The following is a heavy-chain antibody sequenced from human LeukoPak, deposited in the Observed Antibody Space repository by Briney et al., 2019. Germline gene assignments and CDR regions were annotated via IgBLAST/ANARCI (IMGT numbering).Heavy chain of an antibody. CDR2: ISSSSSYI. CDR1: GFTFSSYS. CDR3: ARGLTGEYYFDY. Sequence: GGSLRLSCAASGFTFSSYSMNWVRQAPGKGRECVSSISSSSSYIYYADSVKGRFTISRDNAKNSLYLQMNSLRAEDTAVYYCARGLTGEYYFDYWGQGTLVTVSS. V-gene: IGHV3-21*01. J-gene: IGHJ4*02. D-gene: IGHD7-27*01.